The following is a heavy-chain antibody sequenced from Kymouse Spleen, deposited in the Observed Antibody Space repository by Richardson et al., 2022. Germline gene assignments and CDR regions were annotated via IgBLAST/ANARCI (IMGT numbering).Heavy chain of an antibody. Sequence: QVQLQQWGAGLLKPSETLSLTCAVYGGSFSGYYWSWIRQPPGKGLEWIGEINHSGSTNYNPSLKSRVTISVDTSKNQFSLKLSSVTAADTAVYYCARRGSYRGGMDVWGQGTTVTVSS. V-gene: IGHV4-34*01. CDR2: INHSGST. CDR3: ARRGSYRGGMDV. J-gene: IGHJ6*02. D-gene: IGHD1-26*01. CDR1: GGSFSGYY.